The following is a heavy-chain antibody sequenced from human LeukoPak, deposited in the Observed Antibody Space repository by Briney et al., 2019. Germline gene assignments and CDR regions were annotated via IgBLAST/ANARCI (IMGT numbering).Heavy chain of an antibody. CDR2: INPNSGGT. CDR3: ARYFYDSSGSSSDAFDI. D-gene: IGHD3-22*01. J-gene: IGHJ3*02. Sequence: ASVKVSCKTSGYTFTGYYMHWVRQAPGQGLEWMGWINPNSGGTNYAQRFQGRVTMTRDTSVSTAYMELSRLRSDDSAVYYCARYFYDSSGSSSDAFDIWGQGTMVTVSS. CDR1: GYTFTGYY. V-gene: IGHV1-2*02.